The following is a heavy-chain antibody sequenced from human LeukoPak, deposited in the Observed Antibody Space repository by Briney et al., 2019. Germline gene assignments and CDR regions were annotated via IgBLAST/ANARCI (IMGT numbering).Heavy chain of an antibody. CDR1: GFTLSIYN. J-gene: IGHJ3*02. D-gene: IGHD3-22*01. Sequence: GGSLRLSCEASGFTLSIYNMNWVRLAPGKGLEWVSSISGSSSHVWYADSVKGRFTSSRDNAKNSLYLQMSSLRVEDTAVYYCARDQYYSDSSGYPYDIWGQGTMVTVSS. CDR3: ARDQYYSDSSGYPYDI. CDR2: ISGSSSHV. V-gene: IGHV3-21*01.